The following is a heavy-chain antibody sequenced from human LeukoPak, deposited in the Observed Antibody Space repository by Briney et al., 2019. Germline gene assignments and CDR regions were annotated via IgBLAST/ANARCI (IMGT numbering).Heavy chain of an antibody. Sequence: GGSLRLSCAASGFFFRSHALHWVRQAPGQGLEWLAVISFDGKNKFYADSVKGRFTISRDNPINTMYLQMNSLRPDDTSVYYCAKEGTHRFRPLIQRAYDVWGQGTMVTVSS. CDR1: GFFFRSHA. CDR2: ISFDGKNK. CDR3: AKEGTHRFRPLIQRAYDV. J-gene: IGHJ3*01. D-gene: IGHD2-8*01. V-gene: IGHV3-30*04.